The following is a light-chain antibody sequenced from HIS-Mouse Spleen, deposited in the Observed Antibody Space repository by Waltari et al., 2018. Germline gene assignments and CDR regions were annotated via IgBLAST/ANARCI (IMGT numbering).Light chain of an antibody. CDR2: EGS. CDR1: SSDVGSYNL. Sequence: QSALTQPASVSGSPGQSITISCTGTSSDVGSYNLVSWYQPHPGKAPKLMIYEGSKRPSGVLGRFARSKSGNPASLTISGLQAEDEADYYCCSYAGSSTFEVFGGGTKLTVL. V-gene: IGLV2-23*03. J-gene: IGLJ2*01. CDR3: CSYAGSSTFEV.